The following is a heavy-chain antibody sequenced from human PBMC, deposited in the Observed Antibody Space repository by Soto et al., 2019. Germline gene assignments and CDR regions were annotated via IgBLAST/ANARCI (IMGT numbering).Heavy chain of an antibody. CDR2: IYYRGST. CDR1: GGSISSGGYY. J-gene: IGHJ4*02. CDR3: ARERGGTYCGGDCCSGEFDY. V-gene: IGHV4-31*03. Sequence: QVQLQESGPGLVKPSQTLSLTCTVSGGSISSGGYYWSWIRQHPGKGLEWIGYIYYRGSTYYNPSLRGRVTMSVATSKNQFSPKLSSVTAAETAVYYCARERGGTYCGGDCCSGEFDYWGQGTLVTVSS. D-gene: IGHD2-21*01.